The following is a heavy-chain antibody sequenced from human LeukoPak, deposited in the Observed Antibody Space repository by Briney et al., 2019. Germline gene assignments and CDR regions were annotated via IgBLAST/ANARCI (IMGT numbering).Heavy chain of an antibody. V-gene: IGHV1-2*02. D-gene: IGHD2-15*01. CDR1: GYTFTGYY. CDR3: ARPYCSGGSCYSGLWYYYYGMDV. Sequence: GASVQVSCLASGYTFTGYYMHWVRQAPGQGLEGMGWINPNSGGTNYAQKFQGRVTMSRDTSISTAYMELSRLRSNDTAVYYCARPYCSGGSCYSGLWYYYYGMDVWGQGTTVTVSS. CDR2: INPNSGGT. J-gene: IGHJ6*02.